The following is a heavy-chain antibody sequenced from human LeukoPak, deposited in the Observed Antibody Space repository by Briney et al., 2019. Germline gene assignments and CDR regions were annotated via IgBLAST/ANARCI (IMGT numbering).Heavy chain of an antibody. Sequence: SETLSLTCTVSGGSISSYYWSWIRQPPGKGLEWIGYIYYSGSTNYNPSLKSRVTISVDTSKNQFSLKLSSVTAADTAVYYCARESPPMVRGVSFDYWGQGTLVTVSS. J-gene: IGHJ4*02. CDR1: GGSISSYY. V-gene: IGHV4-59*01. CDR3: ARESPPMVRGVSFDY. D-gene: IGHD3-10*01. CDR2: IYYSGST.